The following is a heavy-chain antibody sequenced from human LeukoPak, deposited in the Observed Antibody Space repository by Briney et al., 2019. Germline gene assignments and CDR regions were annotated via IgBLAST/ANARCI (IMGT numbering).Heavy chain of an antibody. CDR1: GFTFSSYD. J-gene: IGHJ3*02. CDR3: ALGNAFDI. D-gene: IGHD3-16*01. Sequence: GRSLRLSCGASGFTFSSYDMHWVRQAPGKGLEWVAFIRYDGSNKYYADSVKGRFTISRDNSKNTLYLQMNSLRAEDTAVYYCALGNAFDIWGQGTMVTVSS. V-gene: IGHV3-30*14. CDR2: IRYDGSNK.